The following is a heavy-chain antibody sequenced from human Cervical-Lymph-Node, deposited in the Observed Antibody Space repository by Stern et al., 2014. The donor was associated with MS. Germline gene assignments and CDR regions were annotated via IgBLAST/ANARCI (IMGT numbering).Heavy chain of an antibody. D-gene: IGHD4-11*01. J-gene: IGHJ4*02. CDR1: GFTFSGYS. Sequence: VQLVESGGGLVQPGGSLRLSCAASGFTFSGYSMNWVRQAPGKGLEWVSYISGASTSIYYADSVKCRFTISRDNAKNSLYLQMNSLRAEDTAVYYCATYYSDYDFEYWGQGTLVTVSS. V-gene: IGHV3-48*01. CDR2: ISGASTSI. CDR3: ATYYSDYDFEY.